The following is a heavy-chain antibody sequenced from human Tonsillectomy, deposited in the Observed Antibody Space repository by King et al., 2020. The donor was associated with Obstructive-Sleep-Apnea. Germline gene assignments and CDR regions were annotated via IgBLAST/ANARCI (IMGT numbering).Heavy chain of an antibody. CDR1: GYSFTSYW. D-gene: IGHD3-10*01. CDR3: AGHYFGSGSYYGDAFDI. V-gene: IGHV5-10-1*03. CDR2: IDPSDSYT. J-gene: IGHJ3*02. Sequence: VQLVESGAEVKKPGESLRISCKGSGYSFTSYWISGVRQMPGKGLEWMGRIDPSDSYTKYTPSFQGHVTISADKSISTAFLQWSSLKASDTAMYYCAGHYFGSGSYYGDAFDIWGQGTMVTVSS.